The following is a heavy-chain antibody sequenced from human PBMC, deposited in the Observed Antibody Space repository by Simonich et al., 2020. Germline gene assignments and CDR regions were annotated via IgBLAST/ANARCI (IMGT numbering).Heavy chain of an antibody. CDR3: ARGGVQYYYYYMDV. V-gene: IGHV1-2*02. J-gene: IGHJ6*03. Sequence: QVQLVQSGAEVKKPGASVKVSCKASGYTFTGYYMHWVRQAPGQGLEGMGWSNPNRGGTNYAQKFQGRGTMTRDTSISTAYMELSRLRSDDTAVYYCARGGVQYYYYYMDVWGKGTTVTVSS. D-gene: IGHD3-3*01. CDR1: GYTFTGYY. CDR2: SNPNRGGT.